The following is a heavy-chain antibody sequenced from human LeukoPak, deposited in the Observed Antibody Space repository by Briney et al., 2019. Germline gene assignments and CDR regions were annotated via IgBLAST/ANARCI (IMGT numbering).Heavy chain of an antibody. J-gene: IGHJ4*02. CDR2: IEYNGINK. CDR3: AKGLGWSALDY. Sequence: PGGSLRLSCATSGFTFNNYGMHWVRRAPGKGLEWVTFIEYNGINKYYRDSVKGRFTISTDSSKNTVYLQMNNLRIEDTAVYYCAKGLGWSALDYWGQGTLVTVSS. D-gene: IGHD3-3*01. V-gene: IGHV3-30*02. CDR1: GFTFNNYG.